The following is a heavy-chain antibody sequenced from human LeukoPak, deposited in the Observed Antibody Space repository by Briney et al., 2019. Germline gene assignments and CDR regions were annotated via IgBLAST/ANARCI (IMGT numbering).Heavy chain of an antibody. Sequence: SQTLSLTCAISGDSVSSNSAAWNWIRQSPSRGLEWLGRTYYRSKWYNDYAVSVKSRITINPDTSKNQFSLQLNSVTPEDTAVYYCAGEGQFRSGWYERYFDYWGQGTLVTVSS. CDR2: TYYRSKWYN. J-gene: IGHJ4*02. CDR1: GDSVSSNSAA. D-gene: IGHD6-19*01. V-gene: IGHV6-1*01. CDR3: AGEGQFRSGWYERYFDY.